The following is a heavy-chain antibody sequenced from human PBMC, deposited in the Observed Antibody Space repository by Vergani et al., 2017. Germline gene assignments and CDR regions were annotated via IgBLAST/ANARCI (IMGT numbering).Heavy chain of an antibody. V-gene: IGHV3-30*02. CDR1: GFTFSSYG. CDR3: ARDSSRAGAPDY. J-gene: IGHJ4*02. CDR2: IRYDGSNK. Sequence: QVQLVESGGGVVQPGGSLRLSCAASGFTFSSYGMHWVRQAPGKGLEWVAFIRYDGSNKYYADSVKGRFTISRDNAKNSLYLQMNSLRAEDTAVYYCARDSSRAGAPDYWGQGTLVTVSS. D-gene: IGHD6-13*01.